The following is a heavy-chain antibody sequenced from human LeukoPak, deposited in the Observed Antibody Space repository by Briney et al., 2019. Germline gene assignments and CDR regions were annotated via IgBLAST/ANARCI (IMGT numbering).Heavy chain of an antibody. CDR3: AKEVTMIVVVIDY. V-gene: IGHV3-23*01. Sequence: GESLRLSCAASGFTFSSYAMSWVRQAPGKGLEWVSAISGSGGSTYYADSVKGRFTISRDNSRNTLYLQMNSLRAEDTAVYYCAKEVTMIVVVIDYWGQGTLVTVSS. D-gene: IGHD3-22*01. CDR1: GFTFSSYA. J-gene: IGHJ4*02. CDR2: ISGSGGST.